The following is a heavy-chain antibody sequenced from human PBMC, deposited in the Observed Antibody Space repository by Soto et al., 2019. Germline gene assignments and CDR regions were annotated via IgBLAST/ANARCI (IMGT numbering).Heavy chain of an antibody. CDR3: MRSHGAY. Sequence: QVQLQESGPGLVKTSETLSLTCTVSGGSVSSGPYHWNWVRQPPGKGLEWIGHLSYSGTANYNPSLRGRVIMATDTSMNQFSLRLTSVTAADTAVYYCMRSHGAYWGQGALVTVSP. D-gene: IGHD2-8*01. CDR1: GGSVSSGPYH. J-gene: IGHJ4*02. CDR2: LSYSGTA. V-gene: IGHV4-61*01.